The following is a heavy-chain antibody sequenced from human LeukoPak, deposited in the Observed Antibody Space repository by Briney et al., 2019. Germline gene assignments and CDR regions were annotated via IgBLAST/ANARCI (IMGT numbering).Heavy chain of an antibody. CDR1: GGTFSSYA. Sequence: GSSVKVSYKASGGTFSSYAISWVRQAPGQGLEWMGGIIPIFGTANYAQKFQGRVTITADESTSTAYMELSSLRSEDTAVYYCARKGYCSSTSCYKDWFDPWGQGTLVTVSP. CDR3: ARKGYCSSTSCYKDWFDP. V-gene: IGHV1-69*01. CDR2: IIPIFGTA. J-gene: IGHJ5*02. D-gene: IGHD2-2*02.